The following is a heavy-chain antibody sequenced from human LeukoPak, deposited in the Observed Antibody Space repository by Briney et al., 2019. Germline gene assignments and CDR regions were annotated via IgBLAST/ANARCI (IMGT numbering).Heavy chain of an antibody. CDR1: GFTFSSYA. V-gene: IGHV3-23*01. D-gene: IGHD3-22*01. J-gene: IGHJ4*02. Sequence: GGSLRLSCAASGFTFSSYAMSWVRQAPGKGLEWVSAISGSGGSTYYADSVKGRFSISRDNSQDTLHLQMNSLRAEDTAIYYCAKGAYYYDASLPPFDYWGQGTLVTVSS. CDR2: ISGSGGST. CDR3: AKGAYYYDASLPPFDY.